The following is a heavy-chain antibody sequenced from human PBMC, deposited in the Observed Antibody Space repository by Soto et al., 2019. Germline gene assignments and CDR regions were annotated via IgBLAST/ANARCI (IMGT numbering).Heavy chain of an antibody. Sequence: PSETLSLPCAVSGGSISSGGYSWSWIRQPPGKGLEWIGYIYHSGSTYYNPSLKSRVTISVDRSKNQFSLKLSSVTAADTAVYYCARTRWSSGYYYFDYWGQGTLVTVSS. V-gene: IGHV4-30-2*01. D-gene: IGHD3-22*01. CDR3: ARTRWSSGYYYFDY. CDR2: IYHSGST. CDR1: GGSISSGGYS. J-gene: IGHJ4*02.